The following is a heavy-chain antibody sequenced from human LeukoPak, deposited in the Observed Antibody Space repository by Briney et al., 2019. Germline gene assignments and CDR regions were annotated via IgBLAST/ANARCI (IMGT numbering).Heavy chain of an antibody. Sequence: GGSLRLSCAASGFAFSTYWMTWVRQSPGKGLEWVANIKPDGSEKYFVDSVKGRFTISRDNAKNALYLEMNSLRAEDTAEYFCARERMYSGSGSTYPYYDYWGQGTLVTVSS. CDR3: ARERMYSGSGSTYPYYDY. CDR1: GFAFSTYW. CDR2: IKPDGSEK. D-gene: IGHD3-10*01. J-gene: IGHJ4*02. V-gene: IGHV3-7*01.